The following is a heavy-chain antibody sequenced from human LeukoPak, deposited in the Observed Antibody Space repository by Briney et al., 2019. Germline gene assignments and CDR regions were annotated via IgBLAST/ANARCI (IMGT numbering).Heavy chain of an antibody. J-gene: IGHJ2*01. D-gene: IGHD3-10*01. V-gene: IGHV4-4*02. CDR3: ARKYYYGSGQRREWYFDL. Sequence: PSGTLSLTCAVSGGSISSSNWWSWVRQRPGKGLEWIGNIDYSGSITSNPSLKSRVTISVDTSKNQVSLRLSSVTAADTAVYYCARKYYYGSGQRREWYFDLWGRGTLVTVSS. CDR2: IDYSGSI. CDR1: GGSISSSNW.